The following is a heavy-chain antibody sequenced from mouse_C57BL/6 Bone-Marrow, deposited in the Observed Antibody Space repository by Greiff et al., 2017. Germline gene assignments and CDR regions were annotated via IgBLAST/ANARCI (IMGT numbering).Heavy chain of an antibody. CDR2: IHPNSGST. D-gene: IGHD1-1*02. J-gene: IGHJ4*01. V-gene: IGHV1-64*01. Sequence: VQLQQPGAELVKPGASVQLSCKASGYTFTSYWMHWVKQRPGQGLEWIGMIHPNSGSTNYNEKFKSKATLTVDKSSSTAYMQLSSLTSEDSAVYYCAVMAVVGYYAMDYWGQGTSVTVSS. CDR3: AVMAVVGYYAMDY. CDR1: GYTFTSYW.